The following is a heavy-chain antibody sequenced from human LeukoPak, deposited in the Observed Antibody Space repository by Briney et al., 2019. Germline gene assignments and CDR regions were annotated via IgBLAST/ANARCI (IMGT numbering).Heavy chain of an antibody. D-gene: IGHD6-19*01. Sequence: GGSLRLSCAASGFTFSSYSMNWVRQAPGKGLEWVSSISSSSSYIYYADSVKGRFTISRDNAKNSLYLQMNSLRAEDTAVYYCARRVRSSGWYIFDYWGQGTPVTVSA. J-gene: IGHJ4*02. CDR3: ARRVRSSGWYIFDY. CDR1: GFTFSSYS. V-gene: IGHV3-21*01. CDR2: ISSSSSYI.